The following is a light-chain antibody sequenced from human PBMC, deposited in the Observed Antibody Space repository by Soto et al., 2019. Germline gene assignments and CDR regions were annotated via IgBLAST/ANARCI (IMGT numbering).Light chain of an antibody. CDR2: GAS. CDR1: QSVSSRY. V-gene: IGKV3-20*01. CDR3: QQYASSRT. Sequence: MEFTQCARPLSLSPGERATLSCRASQSVSSRYLAWYQQKPGQAPRLLIYGASSRATGIPDRFSGSGSGTDFTLTITRLEPEDFAVYYCQQYASSRTFGQGTKVDI. J-gene: IGKJ1*01.